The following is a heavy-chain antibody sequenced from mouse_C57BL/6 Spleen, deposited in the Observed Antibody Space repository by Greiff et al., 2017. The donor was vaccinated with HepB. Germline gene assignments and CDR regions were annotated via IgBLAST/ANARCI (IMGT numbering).Heavy chain of an antibody. V-gene: IGHV1-76*01. CDR1: GYTFTDYY. D-gene: IGHD1-1*01. CDR3: ARPTTGSSYWFAY. CDR2: IYPGSGNT. J-gene: IGHJ3*01. Sequence: VQGVESGAELVRPGASVKLSCKASGYTFTDYYINWVKQRPGQGLEWIARIYPGSGNTYYNEKFKGKATLTAEKSSSTAYMQLSSLTSEDSAVYFCARPTTGSSYWFAYWGQGTLVTVSA.